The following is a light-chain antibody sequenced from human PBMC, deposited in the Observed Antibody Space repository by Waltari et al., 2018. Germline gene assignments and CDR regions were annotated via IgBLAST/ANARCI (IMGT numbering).Light chain of an antibody. V-gene: IGLV2-11*01. CDR1: SSDVGGYHY. CDR3: CSYAGSYTFEV. Sequence: QSALTQPRSVSGSPGQSVTISCTGTSSDVGGYHYVSWYQHHPGKAPKLMIYDVSKRPSGVPDRFSGSKSGNTASLTISGLQAEDEADYYCCSYAGSYTFEVFGGGTKLTVL. CDR2: DVS. J-gene: IGLJ2*01.